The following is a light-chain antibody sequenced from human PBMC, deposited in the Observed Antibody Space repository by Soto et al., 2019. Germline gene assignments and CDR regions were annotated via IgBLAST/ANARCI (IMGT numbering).Light chain of an antibody. V-gene: IGLV2-14*01. CDR2: EVS. CDR3: SSYTSTSTLSV. Sequence: QSALTQPASVSGSPGQSITISCTGTSNDVGGYNYVSWYQQHPGKAPKLMIYEVSNRPSGVSNRFSGSKSGNTASLTISGLQAEDEADYYCSSYTSTSTLSVFGTGTKVTVL. CDR1: SNDVGGYNY. J-gene: IGLJ1*01.